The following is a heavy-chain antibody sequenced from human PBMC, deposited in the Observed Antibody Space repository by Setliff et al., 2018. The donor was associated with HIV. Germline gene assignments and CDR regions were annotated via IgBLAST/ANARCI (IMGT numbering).Heavy chain of an antibody. V-gene: IGHV4-38-2*01. J-gene: IGHJ1*01. CDR3: ASPLPVIGTGAPFHS. Sequence: PEETLSLTCAVSGHSISDGDFWGWIRQPPGKGLEWIGTFYQSGSTYYNPSLKSLVTISVDTSKNEFSLKMTSVTAAYTAVYYCASPLPVIGTGAPFHSWGQGTLVTVSS. CDR2: FYQSGST. CDR1: GHSISDGDF. D-gene: IGHD6-19*01.